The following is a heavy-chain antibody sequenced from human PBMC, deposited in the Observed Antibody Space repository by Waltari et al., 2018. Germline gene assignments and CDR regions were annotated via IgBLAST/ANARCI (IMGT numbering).Heavy chain of an antibody. CDR2: IKNVKVEK. V-gene: IGHV3-7*02. D-gene: IGHD2-21*01. CDR1: GFPFNIYW. Sequence: VQLVESGGGLVQPGGSLSLSCSASGFPFNIYWVTWVRQAPGKGLSGGPKIKNVKVEKYKADSLKGQFTISRNNPKKQVNLEMASLRAEETVIYYCAGVRGPYSKFRPASLDSGGKGIPVSVSS. CDR3: AGVRGPYSKFRPASLDS. J-gene: IGHJ4*02.